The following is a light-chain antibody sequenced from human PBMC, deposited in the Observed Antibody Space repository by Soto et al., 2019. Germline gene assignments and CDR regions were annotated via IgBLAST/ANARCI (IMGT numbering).Light chain of an antibody. CDR2: DVS. CDR3: QQYNSYSYT. CDR1: QSISSW. J-gene: IGKJ2*01. V-gene: IGKV1-5*01. Sequence: DIQMTQSPSTLSAFVGDRVTITCRASQSISSWLAWYQQKPGKAPKVLIYDVSTLESGVPSRFNGSGFETEFTLTISSMQDDESATDYFQQYNSYSYTFGQGTKVDIK.